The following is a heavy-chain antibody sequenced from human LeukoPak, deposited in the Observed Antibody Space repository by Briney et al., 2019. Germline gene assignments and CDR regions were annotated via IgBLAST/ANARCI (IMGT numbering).Heavy chain of an antibody. J-gene: IGHJ4*02. D-gene: IGHD3-22*01. V-gene: IGHV3-30*02. CDR1: GFTFSNYA. Sequence: GGSLRLSCAASGFTFSNYAIHWVRQAPGKGLEWVAFIRYDGSNKYYVDSVKGRFTISRDNSKNTLYLQMNSLRAEDTAVYYCAKGYYYDSSGSIRWGQGTLVTVSS. CDR3: AKGYYYDSSGSIR. CDR2: IRYDGSNK.